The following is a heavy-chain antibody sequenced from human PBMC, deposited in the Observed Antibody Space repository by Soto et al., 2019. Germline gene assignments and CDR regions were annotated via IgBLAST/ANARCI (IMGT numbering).Heavy chain of an antibody. J-gene: IGHJ4*02. V-gene: IGHV3-23*01. CDR1: GFTFSSYA. Sequence: GSLRLSCAASGFTFSSYAMSWVRQSPGKGLEWVSAISGSGGSTYYADSVKGRFTISRDNSKNTLYLQMNSLRAEDTAVYYCAKEDVLLWFGELLPDPYYFDYWGQGTLVTVSS. D-gene: IGHD3-10*01. CDR2: ISGSGGST. CDR3: AKEDVLLWFGELLPDPYYFDY.